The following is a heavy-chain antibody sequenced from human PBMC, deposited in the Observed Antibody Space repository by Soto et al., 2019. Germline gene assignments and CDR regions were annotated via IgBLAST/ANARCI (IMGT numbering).Heavy chain of an antibody. CDR2: IIPMFGTT. D-gene: IGHD3-9*01. CDR3: AICIGLRYFDWPFEY. CDR1: GGTFTNYT. J-gene: IGHJ4*02. Sequence: QVQLVQSGAEVKKPGSSVKVSCKASGGTFTNYTISWVRQAPGQGLEWMGGIIPMFGTTNHAQKFQGRVTINANKSTTTAHMELSSLRSEDTAGYYCAICIGLRYFDWPFEYWGQGTLFTVSS. V-gene: IGHV1-69*06.